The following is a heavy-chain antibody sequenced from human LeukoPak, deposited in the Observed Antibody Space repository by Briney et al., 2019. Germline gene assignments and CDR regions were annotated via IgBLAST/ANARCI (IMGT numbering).Heavy chain of an antibody. D-gene: IGHD2-21*02. J-gene: IGHJ4*02. CDR2: IIPILGTA. CDR1: GGSFSSYA. V-gene: IGHV1-69*11. CDR3: ASTYCGGDCYLDY. Sequence: SVKVSCKASGGSFSSYAFSWLRQAPGQGPEWMGRIIPILGTANYAQKFQGRVTITADESTSTAYMELSSLRSEDTAVYYCASTYCGGDCYLDYWGQGTLVTVSS.